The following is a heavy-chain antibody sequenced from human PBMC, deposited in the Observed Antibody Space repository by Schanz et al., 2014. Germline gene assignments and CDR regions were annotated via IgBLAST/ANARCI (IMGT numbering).Heavy chain of an antibody. Sequence: EVQLVESGGGFVQPGGSLRLSCAASGFTFSNYWMHWVRQAPGKGLVWVSRISSDGSTTNYADSVQGRFTISRDNAKNPLYVQMNSLTVEDTAVYYCARSGRSWADPHLDYWGRGTLVTVSS. D-gene: IGHD3-16*01. V-gene: IGHV3-74*01. CDR1: GFTFSNYW. CDR2: ISSDGSTT. J-gene: IGHJ4*02. CDR3: ARSGRSWADPHLDY.